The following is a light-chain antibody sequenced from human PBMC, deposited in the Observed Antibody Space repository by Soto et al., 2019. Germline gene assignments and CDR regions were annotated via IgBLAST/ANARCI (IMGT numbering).Light chain of an antibody. CDR2: EVS. J-gene: IGLJ1*01. CDR3: SSYAGSNKI. Sequence: QSALTQPPSASGSPGQSVTISCTGTSSDVGGYNYVSWYQQHPGKAPKLMIYEVSKRPSGVPGRFSGSKSGNTASLTVSGLQAEDEADYYCSSYAGSNKIFGTGTKLTVL. CDR1: SSDVGGYNY. V-gene: IGLV2-8*01.